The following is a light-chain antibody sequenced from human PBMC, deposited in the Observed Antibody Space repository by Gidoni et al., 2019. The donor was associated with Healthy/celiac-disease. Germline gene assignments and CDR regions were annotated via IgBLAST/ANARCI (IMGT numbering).Light chain of an antibody. V-gene: IGKV3-20*01. J-gene: IGKJ1*01. CDR1: QSVSSSY. Sequence: PGTLSLSPGERATLSCRASQSVSSSYLAWYQQKPGQAPRLLIYGASSRATGIPDRFSGSGSGTDFTLTISRLEPEDFAVYYCQQYGSSLRGTFGQXTKVEIK. CDR3: QQYGSSLRGT. CDR2: GAS.